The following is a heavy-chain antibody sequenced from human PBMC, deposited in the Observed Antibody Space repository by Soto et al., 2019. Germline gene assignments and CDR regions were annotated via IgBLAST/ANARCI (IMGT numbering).Heavy chain of an antibody. J-gene: IGHJ4*02. CDR1: GGSISNGDYY. CDR3: TRTSAVEGDY. V-gene: IGHV4-30-4*01. CDR2: IYYTGIT. Sequence: QVQLQESGPGLVKPSQTLSLICTVSGGSISNGDYYWNWIRQPPGKGLEWIGSIYYTGITYYNPSLKSRVTMSLDTSKNQFSLKLSSVTAADTAMHYCTRTSAVEGDYWGQGILVTVSS. D-gene: IGHD2-15*01.